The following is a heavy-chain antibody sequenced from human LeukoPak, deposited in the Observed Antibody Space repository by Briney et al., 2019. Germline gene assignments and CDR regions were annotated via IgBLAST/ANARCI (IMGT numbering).Heavy chain of an antibody. D-gene: IGHD6-19*01. J-gene: IGHJ4*02. Sequence: ASVNVSCKASGYTFTSYVISWVRQAPGQGLEWMGWISAYNGNTNYAQKLQGRVTMTTDTSTSAAYMELRSLRSDDTAVYYCARVRAAGSSGWPDYWGQGTLVTVTS. CDR1: GYTFTSYV. CDR3: ARVRAAGSSGWPDY. V-gene: IGHV1-18*01. CDR2: ISAYNGNT.